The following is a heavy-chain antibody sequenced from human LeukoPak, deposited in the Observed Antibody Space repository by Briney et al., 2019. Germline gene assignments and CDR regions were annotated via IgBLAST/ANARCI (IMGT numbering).Heavy chain of an antibody. J-gene: IGHJ3*02. Sequence: SETLSLTRTVSGGSISSYYWSWIRQPPEKGLEWIGYIYHSGSTYYNPSLKSRVTISVDRSKNQFSLKLSSVTAADTAVYYCARVPKDDAFDIWGQGTMVTVSS. CDR3: ARVPKDDAFDI. CDR1: GGSISSYY. CDR2: IYHSGST. V-gene: IGHV4-59*12.